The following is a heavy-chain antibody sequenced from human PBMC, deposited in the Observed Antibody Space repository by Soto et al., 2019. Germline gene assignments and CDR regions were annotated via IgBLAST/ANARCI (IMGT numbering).Heavy chain of an antibody. D-gene: IGHD4-17*01. J-gene: IGHJ6*02. CDR2: IHYSGTT. V-gene: IGHV4-59*08. Sequence: KPSETLSLTCTVSGGSISSSYWSWIRQPPGKGLEWIAYIHYSGTTNYNPSLKSRVTISGDTSKNQVSLELTSVTAADTAVYFCARVTMVIRDSDHFGVDVWGHGTTVTVSS. CDR3: ARVTMVIRDSDHFGVDV. CDR1: GGSISSSY.